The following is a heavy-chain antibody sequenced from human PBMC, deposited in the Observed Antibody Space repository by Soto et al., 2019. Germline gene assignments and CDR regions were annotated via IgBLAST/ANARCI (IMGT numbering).Heavy chain of an antibody. CDR1: GGSFSGYY. V-gene: IGHV4-34*01. CDR2: INHSGST. J-gene: IGHJ6*02. D-gene: IGHD3-10*01. CDR3: ARVPKPLLWFGELLRGPDYYYGMYV. Sequence: PSETLSPTCAVYGGSFSGYYWRWIRQPPGKGLEWIGEINHSGSTNYNPSLKSRVTISVDTAKNQFSLKLSSVTAADTAVYYCARVPKPLLWFGELLRGPDYYYGMYVWGQGTTVTVSS.